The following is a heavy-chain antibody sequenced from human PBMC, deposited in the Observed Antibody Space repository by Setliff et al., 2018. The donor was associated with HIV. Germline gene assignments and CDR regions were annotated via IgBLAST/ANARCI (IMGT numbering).Heavy chain of an antibody. Sequence: PGGSLRLSCAASGITFSRSAMSWVRQAPGKGLEWVSGISGSGDDTYYADSVKGRFTISRDNSKNTLYLQMNSLRVEDTALYYCAKVLDIATTGRRLGVLDIWGQETMVTVSS. CDR1: GITFSRSA. V-gene: IGHV3-23*01. D-gene: IGHD6-13*01. CDR3: AKVLDIATTGRRLGVLDI. CDR2: ISGSGDDT. J-gene: IGHJ3*02.